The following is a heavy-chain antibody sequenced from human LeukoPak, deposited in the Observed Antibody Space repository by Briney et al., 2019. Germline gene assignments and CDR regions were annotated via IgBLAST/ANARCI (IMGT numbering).Heavy chain of an antibody. Sequence: GGSLRLSCAASGFTFSSYSMNWVRHAPGKGLEWVSYISSSSSTIYYADSVKGRFTISRGNAKNSLYLQMNSLRAEDTAVYYCARGAGAYFDYWGQGTLVTVSS. CDR2: ISSSSSTI. J-gene: IGHJ4*02. CDR3: ARGAGAYFDY. V-gene: IGHV3-48*01. D-gene: IGHD3-10*01. CDR1: GFTFSSYS.